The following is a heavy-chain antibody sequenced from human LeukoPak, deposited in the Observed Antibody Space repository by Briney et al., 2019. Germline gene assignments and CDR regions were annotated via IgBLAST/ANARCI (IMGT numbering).Heavy chain of an antibody. J-gene: IGHJ5*02. CDR2: INPDSGVT. Sequence: ASVKVSCKASGYTFTDYYIHWVRQAPGQGLEWMGWINPDSGVTGFAQKFQGRVTITADESTSTAYMELSSLRSEDTAVYYCARGANPRDGYSSWFDPWGQGTLVTVSS. CDR3: ARGANPRDGYSSWFDP. CDR1: GYTFTDYY. D-gene: IGHD5-24*01. V-gene: IGHV1-2*02.